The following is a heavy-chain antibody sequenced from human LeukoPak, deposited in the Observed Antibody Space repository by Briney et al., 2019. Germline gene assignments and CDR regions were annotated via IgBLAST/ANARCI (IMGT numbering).Heavy chain of an antibody. CDR3: ATKGTYSSNRYGFRY. CDR2: MNPNSGNT. V-gene: IGHV1-8*01. J-gene: IGHJ4*02. CDR1: GYTFTSYD. D-gene: IGHD6-13*01. Sequence: ASVKVSCKASGYTFTSYDINWVRQATGLGLEWMGWMNPNSGNTGYAQKFQGRVTMTRNTSISTAYMELSSLRSEDTAVYYCATKGTYSSNRYGFRYWGQGTLVTVSS.